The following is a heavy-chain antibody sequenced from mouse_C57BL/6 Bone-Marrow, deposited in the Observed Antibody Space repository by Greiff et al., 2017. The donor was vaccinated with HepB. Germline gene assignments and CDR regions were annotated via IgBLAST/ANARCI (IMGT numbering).Heavy chain of an antibody. CDR2: IDPRSGNT. Sequence: VQLQESGAELARPGASVKLSCKASGYAFTSYGISWVKQRTGQGLEWIGEIDPRSGNTYYNEKFKGKATLTADKSSSTAYMELRSLTSEDSAVYFCARSYYYGSSYGYWGQGTTLTVSS. CDR1: GYAFTSYG. D-gene: IGHD1-1*01. V-gene: IGHV1-81*01. CDR3: ARSYYYGSSYGY. J-gene: IGHJ2*01.